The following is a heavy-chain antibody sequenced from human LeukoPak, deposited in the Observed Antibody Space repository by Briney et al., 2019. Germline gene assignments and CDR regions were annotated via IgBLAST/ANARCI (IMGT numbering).Heavy chain of an antibody. CDR2: IKQDGSEK. J-gene: IGHJ4*02. CDR1: GFTFSSYW. Sequence: PGGSLRLSCAASGFTFSSYWMSWVRQAPGKGLEWVANIKQDGSEKYYVDSVKGRFTISRDNAKNSLYLQMNSLRAEDTAVYYCARDLSSVVVVVPAAYFDYWGQGTLVTVSS. CDR3: ARDLSSVVVVVPAAYFDY. V-gene: IGHV3-7*03. D-gene: IGHD2-2*01.